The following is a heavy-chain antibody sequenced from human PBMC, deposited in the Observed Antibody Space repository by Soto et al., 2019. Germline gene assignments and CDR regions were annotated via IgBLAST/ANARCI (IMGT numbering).Heavy chain of an antibody. CDR2: ISSSSSYI. J-gene: IGHJ6*02. Sequence: GGSLRLSCAASGFTFSSYSMNWVRQAPGQGLEWVSSISSSSSYIYYADSVKGRFTISRDNAKNSLYLQMNSLRAEDTAVYYCARDLTRTSGSSYDYYYYYGMDVWGPGTTVTVSS. V-gene: IGHV3-21*01. CDR3: ARDLTRTSGSSYDYYYYYGMDV. CDR1: GFTFSSYS. D-gene: IGHD3-10*01.